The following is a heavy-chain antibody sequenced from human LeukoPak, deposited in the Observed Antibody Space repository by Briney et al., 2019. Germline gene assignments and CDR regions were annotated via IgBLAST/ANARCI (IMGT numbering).Heavy chain of an antibody. CDR1: GFPFSSYW. J-gene: IGHJ4*02. CDR3: ARDRYGDYVSDS. V-gene: IGHV3-48*02. Sequence: PGGSLRLSCVASGFPFSSYWMTWVRQAPGKGLEWVSYISSSSSTIYYADSVKGRFTISRDSAKNSLYLQMNSLRDEDTAVYYCARDRYGDYVSDSWGQGTLVTVSS. CDR2: ISSSSSTI. D-gene: IGHD4-17*01.